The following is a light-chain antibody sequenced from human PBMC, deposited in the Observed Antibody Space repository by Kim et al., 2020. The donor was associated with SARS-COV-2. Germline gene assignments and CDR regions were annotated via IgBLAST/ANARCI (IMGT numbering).Light chain of an antibody. CDR1: QIGRTY. CDR3: QQYDNWLFT. Sequence: PPGERATLCCSASQIGRTYLAWYQQQPGQPTRLIIYSSSTRANGAPVRCSGRGSGTEFTLTSSILQSEVYALYYRQQYDNWLFTFGPGTKVDIK. V-gene: IGKV3-15*01. J-gene: IGKJ3*01. CDR2: SSS.